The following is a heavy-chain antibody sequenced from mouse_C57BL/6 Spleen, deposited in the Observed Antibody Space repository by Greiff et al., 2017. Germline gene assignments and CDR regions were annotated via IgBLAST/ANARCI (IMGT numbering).Heavy chain of an antibody. CDR3: ARYYCGSAY. Sequence: QVQLQQSGAELVRPGTSVKVSCKASGYAFTNYLIEWVKQRPGQGLEWIGVINPGSGGTNYNEKFKGKATLTADKSSSTAYMQLSSLTSEDSAVYFCARYYCGSAYWGQGTPLTGSS. J-gene: IGHJ2*01. CDR1: GYAFTNYL. V-gene: IGHV1-54*01. CDR2: INPGSGGT. D-gene: IGHD1-1*01.